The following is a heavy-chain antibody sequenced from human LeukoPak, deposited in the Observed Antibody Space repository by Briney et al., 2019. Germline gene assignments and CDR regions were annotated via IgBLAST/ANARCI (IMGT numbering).Heavy chain of an antibody. V-gene: IGHV1-2*02. CDR1: GYTFTGYY. D-gene: IGHD3-22*01. Sequence: ASVKVSCKASGYTFTGYYMHWVRQAPGQGLEWMGWINPNSGGTNYAQKFQGRVTMTRDTSISTAYMELSRLRSDDTAVYYCARVNYYDSSGYFYYYYYGVDVWGQGTTVTVSS. CDR2: INPNSGGT. CDR3: ARVNYYDSSGYFYYYYYGVDV. J-gene: IGHJ6*02.